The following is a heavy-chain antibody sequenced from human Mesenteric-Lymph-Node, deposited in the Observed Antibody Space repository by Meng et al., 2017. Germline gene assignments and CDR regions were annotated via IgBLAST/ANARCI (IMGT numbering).Heavy chain of an antibody. Sequence: SETLSLTCTVSGCSISSGSYYWSWIRQPAGKGLEWIGRIYTSGSTNYNPSLKSLATITVDTSKNQFSLKLSPVTAAETAVYYCARSAWGYCSGGSCYGDYGMDVWGQGTTVTVSS. V-gene: IGHV4-61*02. D-gene: IGHD2-15*01. CDR3: ARSAWGYCSGGSCYGDYGMDV. J-gene: IGHJ6*02. CDR1: GCSISSGSYY. CDR2: IYTSGST.